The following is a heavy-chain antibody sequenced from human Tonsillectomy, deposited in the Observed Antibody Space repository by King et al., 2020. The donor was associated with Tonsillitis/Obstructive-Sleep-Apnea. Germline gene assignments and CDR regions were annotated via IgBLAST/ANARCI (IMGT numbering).Heavy chain of an antibody. CDR3: ARDYHVMATLYYFML. CDR1: GFTVSNNY. V-gene: IGHV3-66*01. D-gene: IGHD2/OR15-2a*01. J-gene: IGHJ4*02. Sequence: VQLVESGGGLVQPGGSLRLSCAASGFTVSNNYMSWVRQAPGEGLEWVSVIYSGGGTYYADSVKGRFSISRDNSKNTLFLQMNNLRAEDTAVYYCARDYHVMATLYYFMLWGQGTLVTVSS. CDR2: IYSGGGT.